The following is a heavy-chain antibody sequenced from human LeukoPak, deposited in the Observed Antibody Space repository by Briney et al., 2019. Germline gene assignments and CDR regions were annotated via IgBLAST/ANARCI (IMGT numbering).Heavy chain of an antibody. CDR3: ARDSEQWLGRIDY. CDR1: GYTFTSYD. V-gene: IGHV1-8*03. Sequence: ASVKVSCKASGYTFTSYDINWVRQATGQGLEWMGWMNPNSGNTGYAQKFQSRVTITRNTSISTAYMELRSLRSDDTAVYYCARDSEQWLGRIDYWGQGTLVTVSS. J-gene: IGHJ4*02. CDR2: MNPNSGNT. D-gene: IGHD6-19*01.